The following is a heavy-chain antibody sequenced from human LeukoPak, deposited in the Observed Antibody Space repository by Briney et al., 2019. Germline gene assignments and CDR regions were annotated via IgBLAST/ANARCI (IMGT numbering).Heavy chain of an antibody. V-gene: IGHV4-31*03. J-gene: IGHJ5*02. CDR1: GGSISSGGYY. CDR2: NYDSGST. D-gene: IGHD2-15*01. Sequence: SETLSLTCTVSGGSISSGGYYWSWIRHHPGKGLEWIGYNYDSGSTYYNPSLKSRVTISVDTSKNQSSLKLSSVTAADTAVYYCARGGYCSGGSCYSVWFDPWGQGTLVTVSS. CDR3: ARGGYCSGGSCYSVWFDP.